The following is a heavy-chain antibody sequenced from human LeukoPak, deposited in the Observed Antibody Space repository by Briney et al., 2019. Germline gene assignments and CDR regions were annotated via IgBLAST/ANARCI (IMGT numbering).Heavy chain of an antibody. V-gene: IGHV3-48*02. D-gene: IGHD6-25*01. Sequence: GGSLRLSCAASGFTFSSYTMNWVRQAPGKGLEWISHISISSSTTYYADSVKGRFAISRDNAKNSVYLQMNSLRDEDTAVYYCARGIDSSGWYFDYWGQGTLVTVSS. CDR2: ISISSSTT. CDR3: ARGIDSSGWYFDY. J-gene: IGHJ4*02. CDR1: GFTFSSYT.